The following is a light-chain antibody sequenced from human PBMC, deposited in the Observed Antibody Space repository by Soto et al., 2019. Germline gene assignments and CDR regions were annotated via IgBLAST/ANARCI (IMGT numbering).Light chain of an antibody. J-gene: IGKJ3*01. CDR2: AAS. Sequence: DVQMTQSPSSLSASVGDTVTITCRASQGIAFYLAWFQQRPGKAPNLLISAASNLQSGVPSRFSGSGSGTDFTLTISSLQPEDVVTYYCQKYDTAQFTFGPG. V-gene: IGKV1-27*01. CDR3: QKYDTAQFT. CDR1: QGIAFY.